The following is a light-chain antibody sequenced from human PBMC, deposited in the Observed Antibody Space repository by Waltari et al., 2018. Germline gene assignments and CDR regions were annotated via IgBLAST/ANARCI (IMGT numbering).Light chain of an antibody. CDR3: QSIDSIVV. CDR2: KDT. J-gene: IGLJ2*01. V-gene: IGLV3-25*03. Sequence: SYELTQAPSVSVSPAQTATISCSGDVLPPQYAYWYQQKPGQAPGVVLYKDTQRPSGIPERFSGSSSGTTVTLTISGVQAEDEADYYCQSIDSIVVCGGGTKLTV. CDR1: VLPPQY.